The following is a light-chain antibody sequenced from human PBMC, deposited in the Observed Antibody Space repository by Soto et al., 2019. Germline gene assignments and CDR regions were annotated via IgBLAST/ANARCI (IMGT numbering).Light chain of an antibody. J-gene: IGKJ4*01. Sequence: DIQLTQSPSFLSASVGDRVTITCRASQGISSWLAWYQQKPGKAPKLLIYAASSLQSGVPSRFSGSGYGTDFTLTITSLQPDDFATYYCLQDNDYPLTFGGGTKVDIK. V-gene: IGKV1-12*01. CDR3: LQDNDYPLT. CDR1: QGISSW. CDR2: AAS.